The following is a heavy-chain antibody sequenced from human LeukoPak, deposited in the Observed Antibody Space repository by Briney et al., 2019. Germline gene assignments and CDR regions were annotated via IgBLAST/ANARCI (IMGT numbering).Heavy chain of an antibody. D-gene: IGHD5-24*01. CDR3: AASDGYPYIDAFDI. J-gene: IGHJ3*02. CDR2: IYYTGSA. Sequence: NTSETLSLTCTVSGDSISNYSWNWIRQPPGRGLEWIGSIYYTGSADYIPSLRSRLTISVDTSKNEFTLKLTSVSAADTAVYYCAASDGYPYIDAFDIWGQGTMVTVSS. CDR1: GDSISNYS. V-gene: IGHV4-59*01.